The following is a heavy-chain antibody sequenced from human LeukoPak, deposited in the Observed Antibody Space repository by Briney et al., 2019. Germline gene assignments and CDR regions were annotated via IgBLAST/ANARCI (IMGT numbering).Heavy chain of an antibody. CDR1: GFTFSSYA. V-gene: IGHV3-30*04. CDR2: ISYDGSNK. CDR3: ARGLYCSGGSCPANWFDL. D-gene: IGHD2-15*01. Sequence: PGGSLRLSCAPSGFTFSSYAMHWVRQAPGKGLEWVAVISYDGSNKYYADCVKGRFTIYRDNSKNTLYVQMNSLRDEDTAVYYCARGLYCSGGSCPANWFDLWGQGTLVTVSS. J-gene: IGHJ5*02.